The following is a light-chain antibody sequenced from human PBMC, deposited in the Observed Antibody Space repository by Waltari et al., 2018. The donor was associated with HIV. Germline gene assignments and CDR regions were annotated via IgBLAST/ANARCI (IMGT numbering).Light chain of an antibody. CDR2: EVS. J-gene: IGLJ1*01. CDR3: CSYADSPPYV. V-gene: IGLV2-23*02. Sequence: QSALTQPASVSGSPGQSITISCTGTSSDVGSYNLVSWYQQHPGKAHKLMVYEVSKRPSGVSNRFSGSKSGNTASLTISGLQAEDEADYYCCSYADSPPYVFGTGTKVTVL. CDR1: SSDVGSYNL.